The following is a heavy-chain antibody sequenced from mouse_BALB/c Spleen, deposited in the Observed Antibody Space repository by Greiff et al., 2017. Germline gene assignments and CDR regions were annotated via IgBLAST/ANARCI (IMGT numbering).Heavy chain of an antibody. V-gene: IGHV3-2*02. Sequence: VQLKESGPGLVKPSQSLSLTCTVTGYSITSDYAWNWIRQFPGNKLEWMGYISYSGSTSYNPSLKSRISITRDTSKNQFFLQLNSVTTEDTATYYCARKREWYAMDYWGQGTSVTVSS. CDR3: ARKREWYAMDY. CDR1: GYSITSDYA. J-gene: IGHJ4*01. CDR2: ISYSGST.